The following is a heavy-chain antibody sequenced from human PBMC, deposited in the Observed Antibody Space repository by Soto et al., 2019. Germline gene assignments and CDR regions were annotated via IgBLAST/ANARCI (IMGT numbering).Heavy chain of an antibody. Sequence: QVQLVQSGGEVKRPGASVKVSCKTSGYTFSNYGITWVRQAPGQPLEWLGWISLYSDGTNYAQKFQGRVSMTTDTSTPTAYMELRSLRSDDMAVYYCARVVPGAEAWFDPWGQGTLVTVSS. CDR1: GYTFSNYG. J-gene: IGHJ5*02. CDR2: ISLYSDGT. CDR3: ARVVPGAEAWFDP. V-gene: IGHV1-18*03. D-gene: IGHD2-2*01.